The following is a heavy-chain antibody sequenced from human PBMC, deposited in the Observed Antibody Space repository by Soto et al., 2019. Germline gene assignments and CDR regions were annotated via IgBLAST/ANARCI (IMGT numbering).Heavy chain of an antibody. J-gene: IGHJ6*02. CDR3: AMVDNYVTPIPQDV. CDR2: ISPYSGNT. CDR1: GYIFVNYG. V-gene: IGHV1-18*01. Sequence: QVQLVQSGDEVRKPGSSVKVSCKASGYIFVNYGIAWVRQAPGQGLEWMGWISPYSGNTHYARKVQGRLTITTDTSTSTACVDLGSLTSGETAVYYCAMVDNYVTPIPQDVWGQGTTVTVSS. D-gene: IGHD3-16*01.